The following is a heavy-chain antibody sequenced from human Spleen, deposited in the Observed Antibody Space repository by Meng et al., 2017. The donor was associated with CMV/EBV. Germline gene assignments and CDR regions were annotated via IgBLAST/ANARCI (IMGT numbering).Heavy chain of an antibody. D-gene: IGHD6-13*01. Sequence: ACRGTFSSYTISWVRQAPGQGLEWMGRIIPILGIANYAQRFQSRVTITADKSTSTAYMELSSLRSEDTAVYYCARDLAAAGWGFDPWGQGTLVTVSS. CDR1: RGTFSSYT. CDR2: IIPILGIA. V-gene: IGHV1-69*04. CDR3: ARDLAAAGWGFDP. J-gene: IGHJ5*02.